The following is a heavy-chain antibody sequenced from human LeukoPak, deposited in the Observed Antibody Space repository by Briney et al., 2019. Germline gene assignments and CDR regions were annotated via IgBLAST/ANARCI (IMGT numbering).Heavy chain of an antibody. CDR2: MNPNSGNT. Sequence: ASVKVSCKASGYTFTSYDINWVRQATGQGLEWMGWMNPNSGNTGYAQKFQGRATMTRNTSISTAYMELSSLRSEDTAVYYCARILVLGVFRPLGYWGQGTLVTVSS. CDR3: ARILVLGVFRPLGY. D-gene: IGHD3-10*01. V-gene: IGHV1-8*01. J-gene: IGHJ4*02. CDR1: GYTFTSYD.